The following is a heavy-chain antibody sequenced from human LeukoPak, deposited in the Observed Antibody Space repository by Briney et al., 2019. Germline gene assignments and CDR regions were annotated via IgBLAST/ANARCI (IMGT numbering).Heavy chain of an antibody. D-gene: IGHD4-17*01. V-gene: IGHV4-34*09. Sequence: SETLSLTCAVYGGXFSGYYWSWIRQPPGKGLEWIGYIYYSGSTYYNPSLKSRVTISVDTSKNQFSLKLSPVTAADTAVYFCASRTAVATFDCWGQGTLVTVSS. CDR3: ASRTAVATFDC. CDR2: IYYSGST. CDR1: GGXFSGYY. J-gene: IGHJ4*02.